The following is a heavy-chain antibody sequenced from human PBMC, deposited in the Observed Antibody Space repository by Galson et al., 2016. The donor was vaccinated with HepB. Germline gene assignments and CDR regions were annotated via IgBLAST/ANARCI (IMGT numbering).Heavy chain of an antibody. CDR2: LSDGGERT. CDR3: TRRTGGSPDY. Sequence: SLRLSCAASGLTFSSYVMTCVRQAPGKGLEWVAALSDGGERTDYADSVKGRFIISRDNSKNTVYLQMNSLRVEDTAVYYCTRRTGGSPDYWGQGTLVTVSS. CDR1: GLTFSSYV. V-gene: IGHV3-23*01. D-gene: IGHD3-16*01. J-gene: IGHJ4*02.